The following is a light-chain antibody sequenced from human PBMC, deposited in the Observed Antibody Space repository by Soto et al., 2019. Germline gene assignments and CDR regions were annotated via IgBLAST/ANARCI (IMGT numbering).Light chain of an antibody. J-gene: IGKJ5*01. CDR2: GAS. CDR1: QSVSSNN. Sequence: EIVLTQSPGTLSLSPGETATLSSRASQSVSSNNLAWYHQKPGQTPRLLIYGASSRATGIPDRFSGSGSGTDFTLTISRLEPEDFAVYYCQQYDNSITFGQGTRLEIE. V-gene: IGKV3-20*01. CDR3: QQYDNSIT.